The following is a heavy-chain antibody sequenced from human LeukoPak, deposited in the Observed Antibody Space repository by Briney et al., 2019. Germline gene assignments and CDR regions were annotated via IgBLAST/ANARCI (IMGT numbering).Heavy chain of an antibody. V-gene: IGHV3-30*02. J-gene: IGHJ4*02. Sequence: GGSLRLSCAASGFTFSSYGMHWVRQAPDKGLEWVTFIRHDESNKYYADSVKGRFTISRDSSKNTLYLQMNSLRTEDTAVYYCAKDNSKYSFDYWGQGTLVTVTS. CDR2: IRHDESNK. CDR3: AKDNSKYSFDY. CDR1: GFTFSSYG. D-gene: IGHD4-23*01.